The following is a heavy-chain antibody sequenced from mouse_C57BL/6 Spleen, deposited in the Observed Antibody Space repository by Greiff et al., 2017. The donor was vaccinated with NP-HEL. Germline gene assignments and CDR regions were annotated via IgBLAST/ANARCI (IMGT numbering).Heavy chain of an antibody. CDR2: IYPGNSDT. J-gene: IGHJ2*01. V-gene: IGHV1-5*01. D-gene: IGHD1-1*01. Sequence: VQLQQSGTVLARPGASVKMSCKTSGYTFTSYWMHWVKQRPGQGLEWIGAIYPGNSDTSYNQKFKGKAKLTAVTSASTAYMELSSLTNEDSAVYYCFYYYGSSYPYWGQGTTLTVSS. CDR1: GYTFTSYW. CDR3: FYYYGSSYPY.